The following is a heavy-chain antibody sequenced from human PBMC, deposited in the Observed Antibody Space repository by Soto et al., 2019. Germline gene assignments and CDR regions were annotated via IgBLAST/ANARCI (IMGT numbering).Heavy chain of an antibody. Sequence: QVQLVQSGAEEKKPGASVKVSCKASGYTFTSYAMHWVRQAPGQRLEWMGWINAGNGNTKYSQKFQGRVTITRDTSACTAYMELSSLRSEDTAVYYCARSMVVVTALDYWGQGTLVTVSS. V-gene: IGHV1-3*05. J-gene: IGHJ4*02. CDR3: ARSMVVVTALDY. CDR1: GYTFTSYA. CDR2: INAGNGNT. D-gene: IGHD2-21*02.